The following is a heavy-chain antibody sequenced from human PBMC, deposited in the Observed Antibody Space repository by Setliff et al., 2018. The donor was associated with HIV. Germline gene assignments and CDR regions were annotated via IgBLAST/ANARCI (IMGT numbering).Heavy chain of an antibody. Sequence: SETLSLTCTVSGGSISSYYWSWIRQPPGKGLEWIGYIYYSGNTNYNPSLRSRVTISVDTSKNQFSLKLSSVTAADTAVYYCARRLEADGTDAFDIWGQGTMVTVSS. CDR2: IYYSGNT. V-gene: IGHV4-59*08. D-gene: IGHD6-13*01. CDR1: GGSISSYY. CDR3: ARRLEADGTDAFDI. J-gene: IGHJ3*02.